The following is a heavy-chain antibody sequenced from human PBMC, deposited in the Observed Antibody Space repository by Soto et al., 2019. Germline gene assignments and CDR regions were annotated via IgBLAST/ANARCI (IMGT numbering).Heavy chain of an antibody. D-gene: IGHD3-3*01. CDR2: MNPNSGNT. CDR1: GYTFTSYH. J-gene: IGHJ6*03. V-gene: IGHV1-8*01. Sequence: QVQLVQSGAEVKKPGASVKVSCKASGYTFTSYHINWVRQATGQGLEWMGWMNPNSGNTGYAQKFQGRVTMTRNTSISTAYMELSSLRSEDTAVYYCARGSLDYDFWSGYYKYYYYYYMDVWGKGTTVTVSS. CDR3: ARGSLDYDFWSGYYKYYYYYYMDV.